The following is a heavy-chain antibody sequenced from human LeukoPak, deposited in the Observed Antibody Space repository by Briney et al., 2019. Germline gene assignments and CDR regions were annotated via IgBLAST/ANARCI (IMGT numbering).Heavy chain of an antibody. D-gene: IGHD2-2*01. CDR2: INHSGST. V-gene: IGHV4-39*07. Sequence: SETLSLTCTVSGGSISSSSYYWSWIRQPPGKGLEWIGEINHSGSTNYNPSLKSRVTISVDTSKNQFSLKLSSVTAADTAVYYCARGKTQCSSTSCPYFDYWGQGTLVTVSS. J-gene: IGHJ4*02. CDR3: ARGKTQCSSTSCPYFDY. CDR1: GGSISSSSYY.